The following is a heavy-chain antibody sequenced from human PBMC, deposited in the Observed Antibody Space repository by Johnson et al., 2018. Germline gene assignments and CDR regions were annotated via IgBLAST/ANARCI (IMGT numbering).Heavy chain of an antibody. CDR1: GFTFRSSS. J-gene: IGHJ3*02. CDR2: ISSSGSTI. CDR3: ARFDPHDAFDI. D-gene: IGHD3-9*01. Sequence: VQLVESGGGLVQPGGSLRLSCAASGFTFRSSSMNWVRQAPGKGLEWVSSISSSGSTIYYADSVKGRFTISRDNAKNSLYLQMNSLRAEDTAVYYCARFDPHDAFDIWGQGTMVTVSS. V-gene: IGHV3-48*04.